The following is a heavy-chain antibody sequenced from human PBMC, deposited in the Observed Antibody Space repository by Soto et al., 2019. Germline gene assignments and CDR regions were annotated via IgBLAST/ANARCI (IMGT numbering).Heavy chain of an antibody. J-gene: IGHJ5*02. CDR3: ASAPSSSQQLAHWFDP. CDR2: ISAYNGNT. Sequence: ASVKVSFKASGYTFTSYGISWVRQAPGQGLEWMGWISAYNGNTNYAQKLQGRVTMTTDTSTSTAYMELRSLRSDDTAVYYCASAPSSSQQLAHWFDPCGHGTLVTVSP. D-gene: IGHD6-13*01. V-gene: IGHV1-18*01. CDR1: GYTFTSYG.